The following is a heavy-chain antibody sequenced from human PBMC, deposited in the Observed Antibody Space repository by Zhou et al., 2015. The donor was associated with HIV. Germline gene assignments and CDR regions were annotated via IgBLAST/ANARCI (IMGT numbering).Heavy chain of an antibody. J-gene: IGHJ4*02. CDR1: GGTFSSYA. CDR2: IIPIFGTA. CDR3: ARDDSSGYHSFDY. D-gene: IGHD3-22*01. V-gene: IGHV1-69*06. Sequence: QVQLVQSGAEVKKPGSSVKVSCKASGGTFSSYAISWVRQAPGQGLEWMGGIIPIFGTANYAQKFQGRVTMTTDTSTSTGYMELRSLRSDDTATYFCARDDSSGYHSFDYWGQGTLVTVS.